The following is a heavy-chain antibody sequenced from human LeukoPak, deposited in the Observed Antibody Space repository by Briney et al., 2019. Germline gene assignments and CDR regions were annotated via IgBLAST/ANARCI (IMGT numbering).Heavy chain of an antibody. Sequence: SETLSLTCTVSGGSISSYYWSWIRQPPGKGLEWIGYTYYSGSTNYNPSLKSRVTISVDTSKNQFSLKLSSVTAADTAVYYCAGVQTMYYFDYWGQGTLVTVSS. D-gene: IGHD1-14*01. J-gene: IGHJ4*02. V-gene: IGHV4-59*01. CDR1: GGSISSYY. CDR2: TYYSGST. CDR3: AGVQTMYYFDY.